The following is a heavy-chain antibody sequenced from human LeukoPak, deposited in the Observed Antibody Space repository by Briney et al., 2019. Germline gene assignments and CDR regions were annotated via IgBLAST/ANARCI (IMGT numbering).Heavy chain of an antibody. CDR2: ISRGADKT. Sequence: GGSLRLSCAASGFTFRNHDMSWVRQAPGKGLEWVSGISRGADKTYYADSVKGRFTISRDNSKNTLSLQMNSLRVEDTAIYYCARGGDWSWYDYWGQGTLVLVSS. CDR3: ARGGDWSWYDY. D-gene: IGHD2-21*02. J-gene: IGHJ4*02. CDR1: GFTFRNHD. V-gene: IGHV3-23*01.